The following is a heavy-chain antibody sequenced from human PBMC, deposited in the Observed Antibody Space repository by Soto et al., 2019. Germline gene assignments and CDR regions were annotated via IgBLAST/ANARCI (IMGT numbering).Heavy chain of an antibody. CDR2: IFSSGTT. V-gene: IGHV4-30-4*01. Sequence: PSETLSLTCTVSGDSISSGNKYWSWIRQPPGKGLEWIGYIFSSGTTYYNPSLKSRLTMSLDTSQNQFSLKLNSVTDADTAVYYCARVPSPFDYYYTMDVCGQGTTVTVS. D-gene: IGHD3-16*01. CDR3: ARVPSPFDYYYTMDV. CDR1: GDSISSGNKY. J-gene: IGHJ6*02.